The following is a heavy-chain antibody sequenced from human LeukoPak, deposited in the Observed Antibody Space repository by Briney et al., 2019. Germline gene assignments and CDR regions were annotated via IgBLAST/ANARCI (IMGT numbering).Heavy chain of an antibody. Sequence: GGSLRLSCAASGFTFSSYAMSWVRQAPGKGREWVSSISGSGGTTYYADSVKGRFTISRDNSKNTLYLQMNSLRAEDTAVYYCAKEAEYSSSHYFDYWGQGTLVTVSS. D-gene: IGHD6-6*01. CDR1: GFTFSSYA. CDR3: AKEAEYSSSHYFDY. CDR2: ISGSGGTT. V-gene: IGHV3-23*01. J-gene: IGHJ4*02.